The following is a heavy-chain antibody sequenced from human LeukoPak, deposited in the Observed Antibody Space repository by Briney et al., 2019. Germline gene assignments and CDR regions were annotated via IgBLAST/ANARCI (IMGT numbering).Heavy chain of an antibody. CDR2: IKQDGSEK. V-gene: IGHV3-7*01. D-gene: IGHD2-21*02. CDR3: ARDGAGVVTAIQG. Sequence: GGSLRLSCAASGFTFSSYGMHWVRQAPGKGLEWVANIKQDGSEKYYVDSVKGRFTISRDNAKNSLYLQMNSLRAEDTAVYYCARDGAGVVTAIQGWGQGTLVTVSS. J-gene: IGHJ4*02. CDR1: GFTFSSYG.